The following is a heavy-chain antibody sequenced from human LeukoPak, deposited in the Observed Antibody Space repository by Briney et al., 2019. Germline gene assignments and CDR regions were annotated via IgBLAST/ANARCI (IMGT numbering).Heavy chain of an antibody. J-gene: IGHJ4*02. V-gene: IGHV3-7*04. Sequence: PGGSLRLSCAASGVMFPSYWMTRVRQAPGKGLEWVANIKQDGSEKYYVDSVKGRFTISRDNAKNSVYLQMNSLRAEDTAVYYCARRHHFGFLDSWGQGTLVTVSS. CDR2: IKQDGSEK. CDR3: ARRHHFGFLDS. D-gene: IGHD3-10*01. CDR1: GVMFPSYW.